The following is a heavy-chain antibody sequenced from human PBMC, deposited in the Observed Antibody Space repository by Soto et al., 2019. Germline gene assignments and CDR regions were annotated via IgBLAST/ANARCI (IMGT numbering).Heavy chain of an antibody. CDR2: IWYDGSNK. CDR3: ARDGQDSIAAAGIVYYYYGMDV. Sequence: QVQLVESGGGVVQPGRSLRLSCAASGFTFSSYGMHWVRQAPGKGLEWVAVIWYDGSNKYYADSVKGRFTISRDNSKNTLYLQMNSLRAEDTAVYYCARDGQDSIAAAGIVYYYYGMDVWGQGTTVTVSS. D-gene: IGHD6-13*01. V-gene: IGHV3-33*01. CDR1: GFTFSSYG. J-gene: IGHJ6*02.